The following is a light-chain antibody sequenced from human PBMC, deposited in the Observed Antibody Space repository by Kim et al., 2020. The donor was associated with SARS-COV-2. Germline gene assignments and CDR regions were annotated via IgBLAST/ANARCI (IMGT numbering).Light chain of an antibody. J-gene: IGKJ2*01. CDR1: QAISSH. Sequence: SASEGDRVPLTCRASQAISSHLAWYQQKPGRAPKLLIYAVSTLQSGVSPRFTGDRSGQDFTLTINSLQPEDSATYYCLQVYSYPYTFGPGTKLEI. V-gene: IGKV1-9*01. CDR3: LQVYSYPYT. CDR2: AVS.